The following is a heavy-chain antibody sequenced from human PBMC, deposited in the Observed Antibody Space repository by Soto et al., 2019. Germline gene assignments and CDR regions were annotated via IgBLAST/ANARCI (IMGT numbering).Heavy chain of an antibody. CDR1: GYTLTELS. CDR3: ATDALRKNSYSSSWYLWVDRFLGGFDY. V-gene: IGHV1-24*01. J-gene: IGHJ4*02. Sequence: ASVKVSCKVSGYTLTELSMHWVRQAPGKGLEWMGGFDPEDGETIYAQKFQGRVTMTEDTSTDTAYMELSSLRSEATAVYYCATDALRKNSYSSSWYLWVDRFLGGFDYWGQGTLVTVSS. CDR2: FDPEDGET. D-gene: IGHD6-13*01.